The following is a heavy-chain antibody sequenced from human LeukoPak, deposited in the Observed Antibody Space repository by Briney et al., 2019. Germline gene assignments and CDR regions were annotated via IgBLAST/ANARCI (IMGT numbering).Heavy chain of an antibody. J-gene: IGHJ4*02. Sequence: PGGSLRLSCIASGFTVSSNYMTWVRQAPGKGLQWVSIIYNGGHTYYADSVKGRFTISRDNSKNTLYVQMNSLRTEDTAVYYCAKAKYCGGGSCYGLGDYWGQGTLVTVSS. CDR2: IYNGGHT. V-gene: IGHV3-53*05. CDR1: GFTVSSNY. D-gene: IGHD2-15*01. CDR3: AKAKYCGGGSCYGLGDY.